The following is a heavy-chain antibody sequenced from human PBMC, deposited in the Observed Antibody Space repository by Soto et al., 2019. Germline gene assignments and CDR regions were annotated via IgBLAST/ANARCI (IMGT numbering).Heavy chain of an antibody. V-gene: IGHV5-51*01. Sequence: GESLKISCKGSGYSFTSYWIGWVRQMPGKGLEWMGIIYPGDSDTRYSPSFQGQFTISADKSISTAYLQWSSLKASDTAMYYCARSMVRGVINYYYYGMDVWGQGTTVTVSS. D-gene: IGHD3-10*01. CDR2: IYPGDSDT. J-gene: IGHJ6*02. CDR3: ARSMVRGVINYYYYGMDV. CDR1: GYSFTSYW.